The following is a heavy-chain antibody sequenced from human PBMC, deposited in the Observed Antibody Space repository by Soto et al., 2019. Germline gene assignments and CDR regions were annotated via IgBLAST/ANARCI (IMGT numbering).Heavy chain of an antibody. D-gene: IGHD2-15*01. V-gene: IGHV3-9*01. Sequence: EVQLVESGGGVVQPGRSLRLSCAASGFTFDDYAMHWVRQAPGKGLEWVSGISWNSGSIGYADSVKGRFTISRDNAKHSLYLQMNSLGAEDTALYYCAEIDIVAGNDYWGQGTLVTVSS. J-gene: IGHJ4*02. CDR3: AEIDIVAGNDY. CDR1: GFTFDDYA. CDR2: ISWNSGSI.